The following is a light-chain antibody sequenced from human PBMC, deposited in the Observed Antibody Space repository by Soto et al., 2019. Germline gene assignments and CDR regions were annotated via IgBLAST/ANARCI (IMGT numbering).Light chain of an antibody. CDR3: QQYNSYPWT. J-gene: IGKJ1*01. CDR1: QSISIY. Sequence: QRTQSPSTLSASLGDRFAITCLASQSISIYLNWYQQKTGKAPKLLIYDASSLESGVPSRFSGSGSGTEFTLTISSLQPDDFATYYCQQYNSYPWTFGQGTKVDIK. V-gene: IGKV1-5*01. CDR2: DAS.